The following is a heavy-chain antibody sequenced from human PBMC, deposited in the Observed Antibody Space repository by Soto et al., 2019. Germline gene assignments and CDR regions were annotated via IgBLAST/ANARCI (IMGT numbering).Heavy chain of an antibody. Sequence: PSETQSLTCAVYGGYFSGYYWSWIRQPPGKGLEWIGEINHSGSTNYNPSLKSRVTISVDTSKNQFSLKLSSVTAADTAVYYCATSRRTSAAFDIWGQGTMVTVSS. CDR3: ATSRRTSAAFDI. J-gene: IGHJ3*02. CDR2: INHSGST. D-gene: IGHD1-7*01. CDR1: GGYFSGYY. V-gene: IGHV4-34*01.